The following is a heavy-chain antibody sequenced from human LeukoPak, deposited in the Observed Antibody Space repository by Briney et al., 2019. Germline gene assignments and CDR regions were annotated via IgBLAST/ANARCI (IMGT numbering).Heavy chain of an antibody. J-gene: IGHJ5*01. CDR3: ACCSRTGFDS. Sequence: PGGSLRLSCVASGLTFSSLAMSWVRQAPGKGLEWVSAISGSGGSTYYADSAKGRFTISRDNSKNTLYLQMNSLRAEDTAVYYCACCSRTGFDSWGQGTLVTVSS. CDR1: GLTFSSLA. CDR2: ISGSGGST. V-gene: IGHV3-23*01. D-gene: IGHD2-2*01.